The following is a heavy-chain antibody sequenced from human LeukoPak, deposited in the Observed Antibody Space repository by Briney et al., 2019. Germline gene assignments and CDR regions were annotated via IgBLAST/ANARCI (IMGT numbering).Heavy chain of an antibody. CDR1: GYTFTGYY. Sequence: ASVKVSCKASGYTFTGYYMHWVRQAPGQGPEWMGRINPNSGGTNYAQKFQGRVTMTRDTSISTAYMELSRLRSDDTAVYYCAVTWPITGTDYWGQGTLVTVSS. D-gene: IGHD1-20*01. V-gene: IGHV1-2*06. J-gene: IGHJ4*02. CDR2: INPNSGGT. CDR3: AVTWPITGTDY.